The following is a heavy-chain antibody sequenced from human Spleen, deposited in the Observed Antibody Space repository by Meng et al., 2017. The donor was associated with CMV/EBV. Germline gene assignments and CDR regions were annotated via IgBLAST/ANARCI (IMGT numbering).Heavy chain of an antibody. V-gene: IGHV4-30-4*08. D-gene: IGHD5-18*01. CDR3: ARVGWRQWSFDL. CDR2: IYYSGST. J-gene: IGHJ2*01. Sequence: QGQLQEPGPGLVKPSTTLPLTCTVSVGSISSGDYYWSWIRQPPGKGLEWIGYIYYSGSTSYNPSLKSRVTISVDTSNNQFSLKLSSVTAADTAVYYCARVGWRQWSFDLWGRGTLVTVSS. CDR1: VGSISSGDYY.